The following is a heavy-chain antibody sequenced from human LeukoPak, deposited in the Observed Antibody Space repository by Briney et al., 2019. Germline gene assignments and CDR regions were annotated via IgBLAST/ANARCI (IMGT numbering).Heavy chain of an antibody. V-gene: IGHV3-23*01. J-gene: IGHJ4*02. D-gene: IGHD1-26*01. Sequence: GGSLRLSCLTSGFTFSTNAMSWVRQAPGKGLEWISGISGSGASTYYADSVTGRITISRDNSRNTLYLQMNSLRGDDTAVYYCAKDVGKWESLHFFDYWGQGTLVTVSS. CDR2: ISGSGAST. CDR3: AKDVGKWESLHFFDY. CDR1: GFTFSTNA.